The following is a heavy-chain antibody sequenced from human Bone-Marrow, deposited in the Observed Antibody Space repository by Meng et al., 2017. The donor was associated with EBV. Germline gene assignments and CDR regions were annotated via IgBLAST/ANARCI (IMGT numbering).Heavy chain of an antibody. CDR1: GGSISNSNW. CDR2: IYHSGST. D-gene: IGHD4-17*01. V-gene: IGHV4-4*02. Sequence: QGRQKESGPGLVKPSGPPSPTCAVPGGSISNSNWWSWVRQPSGKGLEWIGEIYHSGSTNYNPSLKSRVTISVDKSKNQFSLKLSSVTAADTAVYYCARDLANDYGDYYFDYWGQGSLVTVSS. CDR3: ARDLANDYGDYYFDY. J-gene: IGHJ4*02.